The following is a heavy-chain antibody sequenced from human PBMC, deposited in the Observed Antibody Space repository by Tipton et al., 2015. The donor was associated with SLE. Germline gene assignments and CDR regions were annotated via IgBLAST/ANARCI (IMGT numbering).Heavy chain of an antibody. D-gene: IGHD1-26*01. CDR3: ARDCGSYSWFDP. CDR1: GYTFTSYA. Sequence: QSGAEVKKPGASVKVSCKASGYTFTSYAMHWVRQAPGPRLEWMGWINAGNGNTKYSQEFQGRVAITRDTSASTAYMELSSLRSEDMAVYYCARDCGSYSWFDPWGQGTLVTVSS. J-gene: IGHJ5*02. V-gene: IGHV1-3*03. CDR2: INAGNGNT.